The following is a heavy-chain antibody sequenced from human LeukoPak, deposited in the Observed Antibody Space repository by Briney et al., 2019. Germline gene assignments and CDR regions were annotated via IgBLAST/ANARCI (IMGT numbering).Heavy chain of an antibody. CDR3: ARVPYSGYDDVVFDI. CDR1: GYTFTGCY. CDR2: INPNSGGT. V-gene: IGHV1-2*02. J-gene: IGHJ3*02. D-gene: IGHD5-12*01. Sequence: ASVKVSCKASGYTFTGCYMHWARQAPGQGLEWMGWINPNSGGTNYAQKFQGRVTMTRDTSISTAYMELSRLRSDDTAVYYCARVPYSGYDDVVFDIWGQGTMVTVSS.